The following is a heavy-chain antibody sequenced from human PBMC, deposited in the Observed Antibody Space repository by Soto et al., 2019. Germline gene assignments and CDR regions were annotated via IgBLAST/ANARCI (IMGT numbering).Heavy chain of an antibody. CDR1: GFSFSNFV. Sequence: GGSLRLSCVASGFSFSNFVMAWVRQAPGKGLEWVSAMSGSGGYTYYPDYVKGRFTISRDHSENTLFLQMSSLRAEDTAVYYCAKASGSSWPYYFDSWGQGILVTVSS. V-gene: IGHV3-23*01. CDR3: AKASGSSWPYYFDS. D-gene: IGHD6-13*01. J-gene: IGHJ4*02. CDR2: MSGSGGYT.